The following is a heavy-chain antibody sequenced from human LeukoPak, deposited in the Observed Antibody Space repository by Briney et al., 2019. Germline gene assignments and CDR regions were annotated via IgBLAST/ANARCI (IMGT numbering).Heavy chain of an antibody. CDR3: AREAYDDFWSGSWRYYYYMDV. J-gene: IGHJ6*03. CDR1: GFTFSTYW. V-gene: IGHV3-7*01. Sequence: GGSLRLSCAASGFTFSTYWMTWVRQAPGKGLEWVANIKQDGSEKYYVDSVKGRFIISRDNANNSLYLQMNSLRAEDTAVYYCAREAYDDFWSGSWRYYYYMDVWGKGTTVTVSS. D-gene: IGHD3-3*01. CDR2: IKQDGSEK.